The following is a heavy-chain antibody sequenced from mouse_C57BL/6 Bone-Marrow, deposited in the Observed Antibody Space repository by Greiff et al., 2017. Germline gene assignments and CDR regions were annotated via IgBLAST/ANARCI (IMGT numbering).Heavy chain of an antibody. CDR2: IDPENGDT. V-gene: IGHV14-4*01. CDR1: GFNIKDDY. J-gene: IGHJ2*01. CDR3: TTDYGSSPDY. D-gene: IGHD1-1*01. Sequence: EVKLMESGAELVRPGASVKLSCTASGFNIKDDYMHWVKQRPEQGLEWIGWIDPENGDTESASKFQGKATITADTSSNTAYLQLSSLTSEDTAVYYCTTDYGSSPDYWGQGTTLTVSS.